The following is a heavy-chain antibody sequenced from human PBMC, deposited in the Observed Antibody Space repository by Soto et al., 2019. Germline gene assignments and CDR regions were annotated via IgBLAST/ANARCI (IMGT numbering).Heavy chain of an antibody. CDR3: AKARGHLGGYFDL. Sequence: GGSLRLSCAASGFTFSSYAMSWVRQAPGKGLEWVSAISGSGGSTYYPDSVKGRFTISRDNSKNTLYLQMNSLRAEDTDEYDYAKARGHLGGYFDLWGRGTLVTVSS. CDR2: ISGSGGST. J-gene: IGHJ2*01. D-gene: IGHD3-16*01. CDR1: GFTFSSYA. V-gene: IGHV3-23*01.